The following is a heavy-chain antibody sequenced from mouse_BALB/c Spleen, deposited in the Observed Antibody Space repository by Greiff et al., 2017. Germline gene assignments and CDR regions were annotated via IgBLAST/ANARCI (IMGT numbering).Heavy chain of an antibody. CDR3: ARRWGRGAFDY. CDR1: GYTFTSYW. D-gene: IGHD1-1*02. CDR2: INPSTGYT. Sequence: QVQLQQSGAELAKPGASVKMSCKASGYTFTSYWMHWVKQRPGQGLEWIGYINPSTGYTEYNQKFKDKATLTADKSSSTAYMQLSSLTSEDSAVYYCARRWGRGAFDYWGQGTTLTVSS. J-gene: IGHJ2*01. V-gene: IGHV1-7*01.